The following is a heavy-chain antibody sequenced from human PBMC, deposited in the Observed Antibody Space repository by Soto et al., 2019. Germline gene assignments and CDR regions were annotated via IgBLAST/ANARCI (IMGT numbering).Heavy chain of an antibody. CDR2: IIPIFGTA. CDR3: ARGLSSSGYYYGMDV. D-gene: IGHD6-6*01. CDR1: GGTFSSYA. J-gene: IGHJ6*02. Sequence: GASVKVSCKASGGTFSSYAISWVRQAPGQGLEWMGGIIPIFGTANYAQKFQGRVTITADESTSTAYMELSSLRSEDTAVYYCARGLSSSGYYYGMDVWGQGTTVTVSS. V-gene: IGHV1-69*13.